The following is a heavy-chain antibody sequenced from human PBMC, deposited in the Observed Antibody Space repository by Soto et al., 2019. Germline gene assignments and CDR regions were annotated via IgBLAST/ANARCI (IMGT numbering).Heavy chain of an antibody. V-gene: IGHV3-53*01. CDR1: VFTVSSNY. Sequence: VGSLRLSCASSVFTVSSNYMSWVRQSPGKGLEWVSVIYSGGSTYYADSVKGRFTISRDNSKNTLYLQMNSLRAEDTAVYYCARKGTTGTQRDAFDIWGQGTMVNVS. J-gene: IGHJ3*02. CDR2: IYSGGST. D-gene: IGHD1-1*01. CDR3: ARKGTTGTQRDAFDI.